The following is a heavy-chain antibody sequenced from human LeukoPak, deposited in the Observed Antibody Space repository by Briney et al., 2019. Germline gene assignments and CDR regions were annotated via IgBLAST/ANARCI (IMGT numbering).Heavy chain of an antibody. Sequence: GGSLRLSCAASGFTFSSFGMNWVRQAPGKGLEWISCISSSSNYIYYADSVKGRFTISRDNAKNTLYLQMNSLRAEDTAVYYCARDYSGSYGLDYWGQGTLVTVSS. CDR2: ISSSSNYI. CDR3: ARDYSGSYGLDY. J-gene: IGHJ4*02. CDR1: GFTFSSFG. V-gene: IGHV3-21*01. D-gene: IGHD1-26*01.